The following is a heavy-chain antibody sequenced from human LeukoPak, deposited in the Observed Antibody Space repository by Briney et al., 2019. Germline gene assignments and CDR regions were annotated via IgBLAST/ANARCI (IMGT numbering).Heavy chain of an antibody. J-gene: IGHJ6*02. Sequence: GGSLRLSCAASGFTFSSYAMHWVRQAPGKGLEYVSAISSSGGSTYYANSVKGRFTISRDNSKNTLYLQMGSLRAEDMAVYYCARGGLGEMRRRWGYYYYGMDVWGQGTTVTVSS. CDR1: GFTFSSYA. CDR2: ISSSGGST. V-gene: IGHV3-64*01. D-gene: IGHD3-10*01. CDR3: ARGGLGEMRRRWGYYYYGMDV.